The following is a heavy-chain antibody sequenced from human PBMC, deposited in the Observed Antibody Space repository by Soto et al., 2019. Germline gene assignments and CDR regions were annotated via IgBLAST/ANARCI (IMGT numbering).Heavy chain of an antibody. CDR2: ISSSSSII. Sequence: EVQLVESGGGLVQPGGSLRLSCAASGFTVSYHSLNWVRQAPGKGLEWVSYISSSSSIIYYADSVKGRFTISRDNAKNSLYLQMDSLRDEDTALYYFARDHYYDSAGPAEGGLDAWGQGTTVTVYS. J-gene: IGHJ6*02. CDR3: ARDHYYDSAGPAEGGLDA. CDR1: GFTVSYHS. D-gene: IGHD3-22*01. V-gene: IGHV3-48*02.